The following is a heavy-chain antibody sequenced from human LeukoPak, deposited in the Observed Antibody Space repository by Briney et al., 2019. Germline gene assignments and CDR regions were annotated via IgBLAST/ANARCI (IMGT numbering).Heavy chain of an antibody. CDR1: GGSISSYY. Sequence: PSETLSLTCTVSGGSISSYYWSWIRQPPGKGLEWIGYIYYSGSTNYNPSLKSRVTISVDTSKNQFSLKLSSVTAADTAVYYCATGYSGYDSSLYYYYYMDVWGKGTTVTISS. CDR2: IYYSGST. J-gene: IGHJ6*03. D-gene: IGHD5-12*01. CDR3: ATGYSGYDSSLYYYYYMDV. V-gene: IGHV4-59*12.